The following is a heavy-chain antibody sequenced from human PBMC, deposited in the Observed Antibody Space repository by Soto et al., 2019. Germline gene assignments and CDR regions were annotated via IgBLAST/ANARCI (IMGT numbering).Heavy chain of an antibody. V-gene: IGHV3-21*01. CDR1: GFTFSSYS. CDR3: ARGGPIAARLFHYFDY. Sequence: EVQLVESGGGLVKPGGSLRLSCAASGFTFSSYSMNWVRQAPGKGLEWVSSISSSSSYIYYADSVKGRFTISRDNAKNSLYLQMNSLRAEDTAVYYCARGGPIAARLFHYFDYWGQGTLVTVSS. J-gene: IGHJ4*02. D-gene: IGHD6-6*01. CDR2: ISSSSSYI.